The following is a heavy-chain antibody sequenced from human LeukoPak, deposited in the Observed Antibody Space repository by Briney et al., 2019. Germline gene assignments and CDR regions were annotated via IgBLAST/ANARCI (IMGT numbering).Heavy chain of an antibody. Sequence: GGSLRLSCAASGFTSSSYAMSWVRQAPGKGLEWVSAISGSGDSTYYGDSVKGRFTISRDNSKNTLYLQMNSLRAEDAAVYYCAKTRPLDSSSWSHGDYWGQGTLVTVSS. J-gene: IGHJ4*02. D-gene: IGHD6-13*01. CDR2: ISGSGDST. CDR1: GFTSSSYA. CDR3: AKTRPLDSSSWSHGDY. V-gene: IGHV3-23*01.